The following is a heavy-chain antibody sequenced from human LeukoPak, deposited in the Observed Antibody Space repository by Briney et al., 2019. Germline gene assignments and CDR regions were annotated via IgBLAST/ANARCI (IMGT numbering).Heavy chain of an antibody. CDR3: AAVVVSGTPYFDY. Sequence: SETLSLTCTVSGXSIRSYYGTWIRQPPGKGLEWIAYMYYTGSTKYNPCLKSRVSISVDTSKNQFSLTLTSVSAADTAVYYCAAVVVSGTPYFDYWGQGSLVSVCS. D-gene: IGHD2-21*02. V-gene: IGHV4-59*03. CDR2: MYYTGST. J-gene: IGHJ4*02. CDR1: GXSIRSYY.